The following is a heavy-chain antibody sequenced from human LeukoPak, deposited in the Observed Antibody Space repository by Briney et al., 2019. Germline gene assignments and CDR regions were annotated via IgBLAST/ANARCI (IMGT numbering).Heavy chain of an antibody. J-gene: IGHJ4*02. D-gene: IGHD5-24*01. Sequence: GESLKISCKGSGYRFTSNWIGWVRQMPGKGLEWMGIIYPGDPDTRYSPSFQGQVTISADKSISTAYLQWSSLKASDSAMYYCARRTDVEGTFAYWGQGTLVTVSS. V-gene: IGHV5-51*01. CDR3: ARRTDVEGTFAY. CDR1: GYRFTSNW. CDR2: IYPGDPDT.